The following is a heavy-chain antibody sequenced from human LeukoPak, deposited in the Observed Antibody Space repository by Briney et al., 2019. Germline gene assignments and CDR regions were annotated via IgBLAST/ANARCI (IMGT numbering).Heavy chain of an antibody. Sequence: SETLSLTCAVYGGSFSGYYWSWIRQPPGKGLEWIGEINHSGSTNYNPSLKSRVTISVDTSKNQFSLKLSSVTAADTAVYYCASFQYYYDSSGYYFVASVYWGQGTLVTVSS. D-gene: IGHD3-22*01. CDR1: GGSFSGYY. CDR2: INHSGST. CDR3: ASFQYYYDSSGYYFVASVY. J-gene: IGHJ4*02. V-gene: IGHV4-34*01.